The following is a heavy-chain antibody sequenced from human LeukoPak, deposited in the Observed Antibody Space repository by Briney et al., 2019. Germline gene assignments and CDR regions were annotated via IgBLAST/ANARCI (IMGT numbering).Heavy chain of an antibody. D-gene: IGHD3-10*01. CDR1: GYTLTGLS. CDR3: ATGVRGSGGDNWFDP. Sequence: ASVEVSCKVSGYTLTGLSMHWVPQAPGKGLEWMGGFDPEDGETIYAQKFQGRVTMTEDTSTDTAYMELSSLRSEDTAVYYCATGVRGSGGDNWFDPWGQGTLVTVSS. CDR2: FDPEDGET. J-gene: IGHJ5*02. V-gene: IGHV1-24*01.